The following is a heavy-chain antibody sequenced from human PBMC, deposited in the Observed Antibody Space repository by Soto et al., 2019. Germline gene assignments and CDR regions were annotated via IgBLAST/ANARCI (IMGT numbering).Heavy chain of an antibody. Sequence: SETLSLTCTVSGGSVSSGSYYWSWIRQPPGKGLEWIGYIYYSGSTNYNPSLKSRVTISVDTSKNQFSLKLSSVTAADTAVYYCARSPDIVATIRYYYYYGMEVWGQGTTVTVS. V-gene: IGHV4-61*01. CDR2: IYYSGST. D-gene: IGHD5-12*01. CDR1: GGSVSSGSYY. CDR3: ARSPDIVATIRYYYYYGMEV. J-gene: IGHJ6*02.